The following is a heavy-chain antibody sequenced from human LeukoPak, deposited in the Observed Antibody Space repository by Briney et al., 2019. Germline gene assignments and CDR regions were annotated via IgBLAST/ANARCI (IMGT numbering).Heavy chain of an antibody. CDR3: ARGFGVEYYYYMDV. D-gene: IGHD3-3*01. V-gene: IGHV1-69*06. CDR1: GGTFSTHG. J-gene: IGHJ6*03. CDR2: IIPIFGTR. Sequence: SVKVSCKASGGTFSTHGISWVRQAPGQGLEWMGRIIPIFGTRNYAQKFQGRVTITADKSTSTVHMDLSSLRSEDTAVYYCARGFGVEYYYYMDVWDEGTTVIVSS.